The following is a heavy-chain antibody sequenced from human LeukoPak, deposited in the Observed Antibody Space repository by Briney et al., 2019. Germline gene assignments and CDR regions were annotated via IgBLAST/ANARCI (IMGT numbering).Heavy chain of an antibody. CDR3: ARGKARIVGATIYYYYMDV. CDR1: GFTFSSYW. Sequence: PGGSLRLSCAASGFTFSSYWMSWVRQAPGKGLEWVANIKQDGSEKYYVDSVKGRFTISRDNAKNSLYPQMNSLRAEDTAVYYCARGKARIVGATIYYYYMDVWGKGTTVTVSS. D-gene: IGHD1-26*01. CDR2: IKQDGSEK. V-gene: IGHV3-7*01. J-gene: IGHJ6*03.